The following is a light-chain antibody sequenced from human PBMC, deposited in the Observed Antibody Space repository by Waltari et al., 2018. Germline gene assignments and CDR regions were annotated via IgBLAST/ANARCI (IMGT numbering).Light chain of an antibody. CDR3: QQYNNWPPLFT. J-gene: IGKJ3*01. Sequence: EIVMTQSPATLSVSPGDRATISCRASQSISNNLAWYQQKPGQTPGLLIYGASTRATGIPARFSGNRSGTEFTLTISSLQSEDFAVYYCQQYNNWPPLFTFGPGTKVDMK. CDR1: QSISNN. V-gene: IGKV3D-15*01. CDR2: GAS.